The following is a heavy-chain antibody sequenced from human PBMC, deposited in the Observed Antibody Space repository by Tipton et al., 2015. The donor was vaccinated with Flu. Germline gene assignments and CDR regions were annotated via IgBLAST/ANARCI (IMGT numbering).Heavy chain of an antibody. CDR2: IYHSGST. CDR1: GYSISSGFY. V-gene: IGHV4-38-2*02. J-gene: IGHJ4*02. D-gene: IGHD5-24*01. Sequence: TLSLTCTVSGYSISSGFYWGWIRQPPGKGLEWIGNIYHSGSTFYNPFLKSRVTISVDTSKNQFSLKLSSVTAADTAVYYCARGDGYNFDYWGQGTLVTVSS. CDR3: ARGDGYNFDY.